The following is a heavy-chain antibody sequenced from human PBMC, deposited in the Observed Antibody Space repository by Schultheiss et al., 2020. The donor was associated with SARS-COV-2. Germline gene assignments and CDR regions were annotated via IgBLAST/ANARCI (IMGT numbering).Heavy chain of an antibody. CDR3: ARVLGYSISPVGAFDI. D-gene: IGHD6-13*01. CDR2: ISSSSSYI. J-gene: IGHJ3*02. Sequence: GGSLRLSCEASGFTFSIYEMNWVRQAPGKGLEWVSSISSSSSYIYYADSVKGRFTISRDNAKNSLYLQMNSLRAEDTAVYYCARVLGYSISPVGAFDIWGQGTMVTVAS. CDR1: GFTFSIYE. V-gene: IGHV3-21*01.